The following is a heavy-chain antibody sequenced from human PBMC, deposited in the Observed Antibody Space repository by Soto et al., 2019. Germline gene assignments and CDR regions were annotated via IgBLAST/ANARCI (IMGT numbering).Heavy chain of an antibody. CDR2: INPSGGAT. Sequence: QVQLVQSGPEVREPGASVKVSCKASGYTFTTYYVHWVRQAPGQGLEWMGIINPSGGATTYAQKFQGRATMTRDTPPSTVCMELSSLRSEDTAVYYCARVGGTGMYYTSSDYWGQGTLVTVSS. CDR3: ARVGGTGMYYTSSDY. J-gene: IGHJ4*02. V-gene: IGHV1-46*03. D-gene: IGHD3-10*01. CDR1: GYTFTTYY.